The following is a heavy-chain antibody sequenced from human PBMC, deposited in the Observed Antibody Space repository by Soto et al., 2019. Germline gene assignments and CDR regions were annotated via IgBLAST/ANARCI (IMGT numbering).Heavy chain of an antibody. CDR2: INHSGST. V-gene: IGHV4-34*01. D-gene: IGHD2-2*01. CDR1: DASFLRDY. CDR3: ARGNICISTSCPRFNYGMDV. Sequence: SETISDALLVYDASFLRDYCTSFLHLPWTGLEWIGEINHSGSTNYNPSLKSRVTISVDTSKNQFSLKLSTVTAADTAVYYCARGNICISTSCPRFNYGMDVWGQGTTVS. J-gene: IGHJ6*02.